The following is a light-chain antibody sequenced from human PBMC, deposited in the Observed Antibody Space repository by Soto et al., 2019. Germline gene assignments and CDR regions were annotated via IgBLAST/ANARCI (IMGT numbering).Light chain of an antibody. CDR2: SNY. CDR1: SSNIGSTT. Sequence: QSVLTQPPSASGTPGQRLTISCSGSSSNIGSTTVNWYQQLPGTAPKLHIYSNYQRPSGVPDRFSGSKSGTSASLAISGLQSEDEADYYCSAWDASLNGYVFGTGTKLAVL. CDR3: SAWDASLNGYV. J-gene: IGLJ1*01. V-gene: IGLV1-44*01.